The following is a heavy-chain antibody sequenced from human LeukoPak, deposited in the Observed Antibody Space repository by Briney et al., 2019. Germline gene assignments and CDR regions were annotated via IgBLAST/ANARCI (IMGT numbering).Heavy chain of an antibody. Sequence: PGGSLRLSCAASGFTFSDHYMNWIRQAPGKGLEWVSYISSSSSYANYADSVKGRFTISRDNANNSLYLQMNSLRGEDTAVYYCARRMNNYYGIDVWGPVTTVTVSS. D-gene: IGHD2-8*01. CDR3: ARRMNNYYGIDV. CDR1: GFTFSDHY. CDR2: ISSSSSYA. J-gene: IGHJ6*02. V-gene: IGHV3-11*06.